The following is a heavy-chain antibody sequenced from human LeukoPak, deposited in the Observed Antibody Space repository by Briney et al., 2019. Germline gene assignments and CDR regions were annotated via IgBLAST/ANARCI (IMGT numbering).Heavy chain of an antibody. CDR2: ISSSSSYI. Sequence: GGSLSFSWPASGSTFISNTMNWVRQAQGKGLEGVSYISSSSSYIYYADSVKGRFTISRDNAENSLYLQMNSLRAEDTAVYYCATYTHWVAGDVWGQGTTVTVSS. J-gene: IGHJ6*02. D-gene: IGHD3-16*01. CDR1: GSTFISNT. V-gene: IGHV3-21*01. CDR3: ATYTHWVAGDV.